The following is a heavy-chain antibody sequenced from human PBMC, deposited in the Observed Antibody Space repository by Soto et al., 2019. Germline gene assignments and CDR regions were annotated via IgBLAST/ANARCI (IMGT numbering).Heavy chain of an antibody. J-gene: IGHJ6*02. V-gene: IGHV3-48*03. CDR1: GFTFSTYE. CDR3: ARDPPQFYYNGMDV. Sequence: SGGSLRLSCTASGFTFSTYEMNWVRQAPGKGLEWVSCISRSAITINYADSVKGRFTISRDNAKNSLFLEMTNLRAEDTAVYYCARDPPQFYYNGMDVWGQGTTVTVSS. CDR2: ISRSAITI.